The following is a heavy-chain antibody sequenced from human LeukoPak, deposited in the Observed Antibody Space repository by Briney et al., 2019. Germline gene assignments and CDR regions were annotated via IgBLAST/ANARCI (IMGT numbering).Heavy chain of an antibody. CDR2: INHSGST. V-gene: IGHV4-34*01. CDR1: GGSXXGYY. Sequence: GGSXXGYYWSWIRQPPGKGLEWIGEINHSGSTNYNPSLKSRVTISVDTSKNQFSLKLSSVTAADTAVYYCARXIGTTQVVXMDVWGKGTTVTISS. CDR3: ARXIGTTQVVXMDV. D-gene: IGHD1-1*01. J-gene: IGHJ6*03.